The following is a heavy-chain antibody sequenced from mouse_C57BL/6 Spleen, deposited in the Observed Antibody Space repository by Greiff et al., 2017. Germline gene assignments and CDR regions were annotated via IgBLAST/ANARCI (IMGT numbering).Heavy chain of an antibody. CDR3: ARELRSFAY. Sequence: VQLQQPGAELVKPGASVKLSCKASGYTFTSYWMHWVKQRPGQGLEWIGMIHPNSGSTNDNEKFKSKATLTVDKSSSTAYMQLSSLTSEDSAVYYCARELRSFAYWGQGTLVTVSA. D-gene: IGHD3-2*02. V-gene: IGHV1-64*01. CDR2: IHPNSGST. J-gene: IGHJ3*01. CDR1: GYTFTSYW.